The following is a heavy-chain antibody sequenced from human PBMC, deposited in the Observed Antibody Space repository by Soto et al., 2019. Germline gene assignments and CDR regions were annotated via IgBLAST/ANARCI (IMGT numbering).Heavy chain of an antibody. CDR2: ISSSSSTI. J-gene: IGHJ6*02. CDR1: GFTFSSYS. Sequence: GGSLRLSCAASGFTFSSYSMNWVRQAPGKGLEWVSYISSSSSTIYYADSVKGRFTISRDNAKNSLYLQMNSLRDEDTAVYYCARDGGYSGYDGGIQLWLSGYYYYGMDVWGQGTTVTVSS. D-gene: IGHD5-12*01. V-gene: IGHV3-48*02. CDR3: ARDGGYSGYDGGIQLWLSGYYYYGMDV.